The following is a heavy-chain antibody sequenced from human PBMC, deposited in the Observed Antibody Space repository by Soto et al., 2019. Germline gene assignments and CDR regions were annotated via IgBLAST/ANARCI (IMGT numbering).Heavy chain of an antibody. J-gene: IGHJ4*02. D-gene: IGHD1-26*01. V-gene: IGHV3-74*01. CDR2: INVDGRKT. CDR3: ARVGVGAYYFDN. Sequence: EVQLVESGGGLVQPGGSLRLSCAASGFPFSTYWMHWVRQAPGKGLVWVSRINVDGRKTSYADSVEGRFTISRDNAKNTLYLQMNSLRTEDKAVYYCARVGVGAYYFDNWGQGALVTVSS. CDR1: GFPFSTYW.